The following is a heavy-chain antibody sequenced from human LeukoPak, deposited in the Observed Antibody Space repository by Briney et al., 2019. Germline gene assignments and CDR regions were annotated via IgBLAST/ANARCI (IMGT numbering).Heavy chain of an antibody. V-gene: IGHV1-46*01. D-gene: IGHD3-10*01. CDR2: INPSGCST. Sequence: ASVKVSCKASGYTFTSYYMHWVRQAPGQGLEWMGTINPSGCSTSYAQKFQGRVTMTRDMSTSTVYMELSSLRSEDTAVYYCARDPTMVRGHDAFDIWGQGTMVTVSS. CDR1: GYTFTSYY. J-gene: IGHJ3*02. CDR3: ARDPTMVRGHDAFDI.